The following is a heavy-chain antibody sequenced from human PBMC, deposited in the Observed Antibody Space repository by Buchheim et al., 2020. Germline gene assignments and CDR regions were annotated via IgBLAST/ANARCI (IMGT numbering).Heavy chain of an antibody. V-gene: IGHV4-4*07. CDR2: IYASVNT. CDR3: ARDASDYYSGWYGFFPH. CDR1: GGSVRNFY. J-gene: IGHJ1*01. D-gene: IGHD6-13*01. Sequence: QVRLQESGPGLVKPSETLSLTCTVSGGSVRNFYWNWIRQPAGKGLEWIGRIYASVNTNYNPSLKSRVTMSVDTSKNQVSLDVRSVTAADMAVYYCARDASDYYSGWYGFFPHWGQGIL.